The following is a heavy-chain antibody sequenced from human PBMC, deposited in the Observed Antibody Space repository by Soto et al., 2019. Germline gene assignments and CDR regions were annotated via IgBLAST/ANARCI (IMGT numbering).Heavy chain of an antibody. CDR3: ARAVAGTKWFDP. CDR2: IFHSGST. D-gene: IGHD6-19*01. Sequence: PSETPSLTCTVSGASISSGSYYWSWIRQPPGKGLEWVGYIFHSGSTNYNPSLKSRVSISVDASNNQFSLKLSSVTAADTAVYYCARAVAGTKWFDPWGQGTLVTVSS. CDR1: GASISSGSYY. V-gene: IGHV4-61*01. J-gene: IGHJ5*02.